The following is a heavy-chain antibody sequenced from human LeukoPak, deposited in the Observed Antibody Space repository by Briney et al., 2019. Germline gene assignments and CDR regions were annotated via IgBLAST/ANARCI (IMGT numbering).Heavy chain of an antibody. V-gene: IGHV4-61*02. J-gene: IGHJ5*02. CDR2: IHTSGGT. CDR1: GGSISSGSYL. D-gene: IGHD3-10*01. CDR3: AREITMVRGVILTNHGFDP. Sequence: PSETLSLTCTVSGGSISSGSYLWSWIRQPAGKGLEWIGRIHTSGGTEYNPSLSSRVTISLDTSKNQFSLKLSSVTAADTAVYYCAREITMVRGVILTNHGFDPWGQGTLVTVSS.